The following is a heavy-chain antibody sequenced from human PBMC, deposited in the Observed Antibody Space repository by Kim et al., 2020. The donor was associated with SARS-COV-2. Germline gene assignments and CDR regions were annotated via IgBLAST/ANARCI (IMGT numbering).Heavy chain of an antibody. J-gene: IGHJ4*02. V-gene: IGHV4-34*01. D-gene: IGHD2-15*01. Sequence: PSLKRRVTLSVDTSKNQCSLKLSSVTAADTAVYYCARTYCSGGSCLPFDNWGQGTLVTVSS. CDR3: ARTYCSGGSCLPFDN.